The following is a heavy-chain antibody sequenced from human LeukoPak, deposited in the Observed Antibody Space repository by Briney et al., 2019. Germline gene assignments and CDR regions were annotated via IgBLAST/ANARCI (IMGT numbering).Heavy chain of an antibody. D-gene: IGHD2-2*01. CDR2: IRYDGFDK. CDR1: GFTFSSYG. Sequence: GGSLRLSCAASGFTFSSYGIHWVRQAPGEGLEWVAFIRYDGFDKYYADSVKGRFTISRDNSKNTLYLQMNSLRAEDTAVYYCAKDRRGGVVVPAAMYSWGQGTMVTVSS. V-gene: IGHV3-30*02. J-gene: IGHJ3*01. CDR3: AKDRRGGVVVPAAMYS.